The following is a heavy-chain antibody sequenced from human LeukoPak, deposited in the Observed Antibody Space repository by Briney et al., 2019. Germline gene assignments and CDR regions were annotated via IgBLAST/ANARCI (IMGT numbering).Heavy chain of an antibody. CDR3: SRICASAYYGFWSGYYPHLDY. CDR2: IKQDGSEK. V-gene: IGHV3-7*01. CDR1: GFTFSSYW. D-gene: IGHD3-3*01. Sequence: GGSLRLSCAASGFTFSSYWMSWVRQAPGKGLEWVANIKQDGSEKYYVDSVKGRFTIYRDNAKNSLYLQMNSLRAADTAVYFCSRICASAYYGFWSGYYPHLDYWGQGTLVTGSS. J-gene: IGHJ4*02.